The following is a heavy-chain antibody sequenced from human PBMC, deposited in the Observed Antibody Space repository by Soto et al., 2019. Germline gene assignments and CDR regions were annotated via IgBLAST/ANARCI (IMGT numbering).Heavy chain of an antibody. CDR2: ISYDDRNK. CDR1: GFTFSSYG. J-gene: IGHJ4*02. CDR3: ANLGGGYCTSTDCPDY. V-gene: IGHV3-30*18. Sequence: PGGSLRLSCAASGFTFSSYGMHWVRQAPGKGLEWVAVISYDDRNKYYADSVKDRFTISRDNSKNTLYLQMNSLRAEDTAVYYCANLGGGYCTSTDCPDYWGQGTLVTVSS. D-gene: IGHD2-2*01.